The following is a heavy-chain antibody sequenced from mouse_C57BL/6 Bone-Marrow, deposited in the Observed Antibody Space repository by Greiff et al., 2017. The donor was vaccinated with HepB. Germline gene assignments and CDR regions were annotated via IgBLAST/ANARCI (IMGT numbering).Heavy chain of an antibody. CDR3: ARWIYDYDDY. V-gene: IGHV1-76*01. J-gene: IGHJ2*01. CDR1: GYTFTDYY. D-gene: IGHD2-4*01. CDR2: IYPGSGNT. Sequence: VQLQQSGAELVRPGASVKLSCKASGYTFTDYYINWVKQRPGQGLEWIARIYPGSGNTYYNEKFKGKATLTAEKSSSTAYMQLSSLTSEDSAVYFCARWIYDYDDYWGQGTTLTVSS.